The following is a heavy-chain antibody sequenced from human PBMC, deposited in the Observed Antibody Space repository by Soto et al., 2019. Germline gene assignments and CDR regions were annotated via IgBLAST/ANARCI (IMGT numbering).Heavy chain of an antibody. CDR3: ARGRGYGYGIDY. D-gene: IGHD5-18*01. J-gene: IGHJ4*02. Sequence: PSETLSLTCTVSGVSVISGDHYFSWLRQPPGKGLESIVYIQYGASTYYNPSLTSRTTISVDTSKNQFSLMLRSVTAADTAVYYCARGRGYGYGIDYWGQGTLVTVSS. V-gene: IGHV4-30-4*01. CDR2: IQYGAST. CDR1: GVSVISGDHY.